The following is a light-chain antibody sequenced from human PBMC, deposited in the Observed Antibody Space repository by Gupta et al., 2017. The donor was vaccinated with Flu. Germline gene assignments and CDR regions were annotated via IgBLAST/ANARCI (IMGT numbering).Light chain of an antibody. J-gene: IGKJ4*01. CDR3: QRRSNWPT. V-gene: IGKV3-11*01. CDR2: DAS. Sequence: EIVLTQSPATPSLSPGERATLSCRASPSVSSHLAWYQQKPGQSPRLLIYDASTRATGIPARFSGSESGTDFTLTISGLEPEDFAVYYCQRRSNWPTFGGGTKVEIK. CDR1: PSVSSH.